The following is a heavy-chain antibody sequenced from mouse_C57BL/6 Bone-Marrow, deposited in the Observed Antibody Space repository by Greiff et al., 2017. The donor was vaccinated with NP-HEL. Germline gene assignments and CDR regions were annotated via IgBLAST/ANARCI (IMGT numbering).Heavy chain of an antibody. J-gene: IGHJ4*01. CDR3: AKITTVVAPYAMDY. CDR2: FHPYNDDT. D-gene: IGHD1-1*01. V-gene: IGHV1-47*01. CDR1: GYTFTTYP. Sequence: QVQLKESGAELVKPGASVKMSCKASGYTFTTYPIEWMKQNHGKSLEWIGNFHPYNDDTKYNEKFKGKATLTVEKSSSTVYLELSRLTSDDSAVYYCAKITTVVAPYAMDYWGQGTSVTVSS.